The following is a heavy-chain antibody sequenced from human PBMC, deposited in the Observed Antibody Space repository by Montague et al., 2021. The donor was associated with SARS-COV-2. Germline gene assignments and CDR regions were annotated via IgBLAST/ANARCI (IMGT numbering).Heavy chain of an antibody. V-gene: IGHV4-34*01. J-gene: IGHJ6*02. Sequence: SETLSLTCAVYGGSVRGNCWSWVRKPQGKGLERLGEINLSGSNNYNPSLKSRVTISVDTSKIQFALKLSSVTAADTAVYYCARVSYYYGSGSYYTPCGMDVWGQGTTVTVSS. CDR2: INLSGSN. CDR1: GGSVRGNC. CDR3: ARVSYYYGSGSYYTPCGMDV. D-gene: IGHD3-10*01.